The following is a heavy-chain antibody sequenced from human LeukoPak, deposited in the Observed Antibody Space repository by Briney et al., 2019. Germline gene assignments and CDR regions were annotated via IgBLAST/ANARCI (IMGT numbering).Heavy chain of an antibody. V-gene: IGHV3-66*01. CDR1: GFTVSSNY. Sequence: GGSLRLSCAASGFTVSSNYMSWVRQAPGKGLEWVSVIYSGGSTYYADSVKGRFTISRDNSKKTLYLQMNSLRAEDMAVYYCASPAEYSSSWYFDYWGQGTLVTVSS. D-gene: IGHD6-13*01. J-gene: IGHJ4*02. CDR2: IYSGGST. CDR3: ASPAEYSSSWYFDY.